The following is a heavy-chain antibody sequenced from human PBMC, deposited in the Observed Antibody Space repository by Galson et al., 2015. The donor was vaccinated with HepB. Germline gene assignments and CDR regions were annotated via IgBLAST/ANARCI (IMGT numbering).Heavy chain of an antibody. V-gene: IGHV3-48*04. CDR2: ISSSSSTI. CDR1: GFTFSSYS. CDR3: ARDSEGIWSDGYYYGMDV. J-gene: IGHJ6*02. Sequence: SLRLSCAASGFTFSSYSMNWVRQAPGKGLEWVSYISSSSSTIYYADSVKGRLTISRDNAKNSLYLQMNSLRAEDTAVYYCARDSEGIWSDGYYYGMDVWGQGTTVTVSS. D-gene: IGHD3-3*01.